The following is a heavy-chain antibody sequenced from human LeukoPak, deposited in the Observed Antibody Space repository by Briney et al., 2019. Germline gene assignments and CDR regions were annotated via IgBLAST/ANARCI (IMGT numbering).Heavy chain of an antibody. CDR1: GGSISSYY. D-gene: IGHD6-19*01. CDR2: IYYSGST. Sequence: PSETLSLTCTVSGGSISSYYWSWIRQPPGKGLEWIGYIYYSGSTNYNPSLKSRVTISVDTSKNQFSLKLSSVTAADTAVYYCARRVRIAVAGTPDYYYYGMDVWGQGTTVTVSS. V-gene: IGHV4-59*08. CDR3: ARRVRIAVAGTPDYYYYGMDV. J-gene: IGHJ6*02.